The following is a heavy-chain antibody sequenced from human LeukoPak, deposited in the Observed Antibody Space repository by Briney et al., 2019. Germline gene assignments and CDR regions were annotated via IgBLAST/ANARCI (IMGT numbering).Heavy chain of an antibody. CDR1: GDSISSYY. CDR3: ARSERIIMILGGAFDI. D-gene: IGHD3-22*01. J-gene: IGHJ3*02. Sequence: PSETLSLTCTVSGDSISSYYWSWIRQPPGKGLEWIGYIYYSGSTNYSPPLKSRVTISVDTSKKQFSLKLSSVTAADTAVYCARSERIIMILGGAFDIWGQGTVVTVSS. CDR2: IYYSGST. V-gene: IGHV4-59*08.